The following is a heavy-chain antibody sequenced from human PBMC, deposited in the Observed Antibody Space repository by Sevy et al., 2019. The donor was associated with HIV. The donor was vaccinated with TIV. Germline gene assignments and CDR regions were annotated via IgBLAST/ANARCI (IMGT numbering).Heavy chain of an antibody. V-gene: IGHV3-23*01. CDR2: ISGSGGST. D-gene: IGHD3-22*01. Sequence: GGSLRLSCAASGFTFSSYAMSWVRQAPGKGLEWVSAISGSGGSTYYADSVKGRFTISRDNSKKTLYLQMNSLRAEDTAVYYCAKATTYYYDSSGYNDYWGQGTLVTVSS. J-gene: IGHJ4*02. CDR1: GFTFSSYA. CDR3: AKATTYYYDSSGYNDY.